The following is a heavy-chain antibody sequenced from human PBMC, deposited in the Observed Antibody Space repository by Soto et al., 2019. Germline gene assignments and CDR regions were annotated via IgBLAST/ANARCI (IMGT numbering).Heavy chain of an antibody. V-gene: IGHV4-34*01. D-gene: IGHD6-19*01. J-gene: IGHJ4*01. Sequence: SETLSLTCAVYGGSFSGYYWSWIRQPPGKGLEWIGEINHSGSTNYNPSLKSRVTISVDTSKNQFSLKLSSVTAADTAVYYCARGRQKQWLVRGYFDYWGHGTLVTVSS. CDR2: INHSGST. CDR3: ARGRQKQWLVRGYFDY. CDR1: GGSFSGYY.